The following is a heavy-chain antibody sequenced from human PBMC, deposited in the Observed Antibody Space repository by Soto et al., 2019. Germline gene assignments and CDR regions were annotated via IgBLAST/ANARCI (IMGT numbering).Heavy chain of an antibody. CDR2: IWYDGSNK. CDR1: GFTFSSYG. D-gene: IGHD6-6*01. Sequence: QVQLVESGGGVVQPGRSLRLSCSASGFTFSSYGMHWVRQAPGKGLEWVAFIWYDGSNKYYGDSVKGRFTISRDSSKNTLYLQTNSLRAEDTAVYYCAREESSSIAGRGAFDIWGQGTMVTVSS. V-gene: IGHV3-33*01. J-gene: IGHJ3*02. CDR3: AREESSSIAGRGAFDI.